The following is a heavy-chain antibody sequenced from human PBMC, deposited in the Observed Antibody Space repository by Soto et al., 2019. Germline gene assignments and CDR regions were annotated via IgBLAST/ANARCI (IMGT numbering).Heavy chain of an antibody. CDR3: ARRESSYYGMDV. J-gene: IGHJ6*02. D-gene: IGHD3-10*01. CDR2: IYPSDSDT. CDR1: GYSFTNYW. V-gene: IGHV5-51*01. Sequence: GESLKISCTGSGYSFTNYWIGWVRKMPGKGLEWMGIIYPSDSDTRYSPSFQGQVTIPADKSINTAYLQWSSLKASDTAMYYCARRESSYYGMDVWGQGTTVTVSS.